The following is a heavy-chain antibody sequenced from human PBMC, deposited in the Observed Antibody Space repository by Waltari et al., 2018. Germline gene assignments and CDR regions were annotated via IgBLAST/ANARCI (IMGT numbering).Heavy chain of an antibody. CDR1: GYTVTSYA. CDR2: INAGNGNT. Sequence: QVQLVQSGAEVKKPGASVKVSCKASGYTVTSYAMHWVRQAPGQRLEWMGWINAGNGNTKYSQKFQGRVTITRDTSASTAYMELSSLRSEDTAVYYCARGLSGNNYYYGMDVWGQGTTVTVSS. D-gene: IGHD6-25*01. CDR3: ARGLSGNNYYYGMDV. J-gene: IGHJ6*02. V-gene: IGHV1-3*01.